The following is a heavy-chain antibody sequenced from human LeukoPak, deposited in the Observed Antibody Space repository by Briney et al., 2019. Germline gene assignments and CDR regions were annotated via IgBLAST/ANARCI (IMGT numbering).Heavy chain of an antibody. CDR2: VSHDGRTQ. Sequence: PGRSLRLSCAASGFTFSNYAMHWVRQAPGKGLEWVAFVSHDGRTQYYVDSVKGRFTISRDNSKNTLYLQMNSLRAEDTAVYYCARDISRAPYTAMIDWGQGTLVTVSS. CDR3: ARDISRAPYTAMID. D-gene: IGHD5-18*01. CDR1: GFTFSNYA. V-gene: IGHV3-30*03. J-gene: IGHJ4*02.